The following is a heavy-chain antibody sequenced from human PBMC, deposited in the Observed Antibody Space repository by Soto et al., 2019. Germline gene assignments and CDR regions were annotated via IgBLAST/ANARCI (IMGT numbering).Heavy chain of an antibody. J-gene: IGHJ4*02. D-gene: IGHD5-12*01. CDR1: GGSFSGYY. CDR2: INHSGST. Sequence: QVQLQQWGAGLLKPSETLSLTCAVYGGSFSGYYWSWIRQPPGKGLEWIGEINHSGSTNYNPSLKSRVTISVATSKNHFSLKLSSVTAADTAVYYRARGDVVGYYFDYWGQGTRVTVSS. V-gene: IGHV4-34*01. CDR3: ARGDVVGYYFDY.